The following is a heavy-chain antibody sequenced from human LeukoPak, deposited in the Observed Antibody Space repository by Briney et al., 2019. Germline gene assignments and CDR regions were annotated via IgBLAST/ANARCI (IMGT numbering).Heavy chain of an antibody. CDR1: GASIRTYH. J-gene: IGHJ3*02. Sequence: SETLSLTCTVSGASIRTYHWSWIRQPPGEGLEWIGYISYSGNTNYIPSLKSRVTISVDTSKNQFSLKLTSVTAADTAVYYCARHRGNGYDRDFDIWGQGTMVTVSS. CDR2: ISYSGNT. V-gene: IGHV4-59*08. D-gene: IGHD3-22*01. CDR3: ARHRGNGYDRDFDI.